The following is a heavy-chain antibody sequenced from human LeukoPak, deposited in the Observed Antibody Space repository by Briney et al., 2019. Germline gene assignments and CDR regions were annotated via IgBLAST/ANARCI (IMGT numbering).Heavy chain of an antibody. CDR2: IFSGGTT. Sequence: PGGSLRLSCAASGFTVSSNYMSWVRQAPGKGLDWVAVIFSGGTTYYADSVKGRFTISRDNSKNTLYLQMNSLRADDTALYYCHIQGYRGQGSLVTVSS. D-gene: IGHD2-21*01. CDR3: HIQGY. J-gene: IGHJ4*02. CDR1: GFTVSSNY. V-gene: IGHV3-53*01.